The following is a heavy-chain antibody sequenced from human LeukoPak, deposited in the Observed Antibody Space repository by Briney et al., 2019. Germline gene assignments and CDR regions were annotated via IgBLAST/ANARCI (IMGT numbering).Heavy chain of an antibody. V-gene: IGHV5-10-1*01. J-gene: IGHJ4*02. CDR2: IDPADSYT. CDR1: GYSFTNYW. D-gene: IGHD1-1*01. Sequence: GESLKISCQGSGYSFTNYWISWMRQMPGKGLEWMGRIDPADSYTNYSPSFHGHVTISIDKSISTAYLQWSSVKASDSAMYYCARCRNDRYIILTYWGQGTLVTVSS. CDR3: ARCRNDRYIILTY.